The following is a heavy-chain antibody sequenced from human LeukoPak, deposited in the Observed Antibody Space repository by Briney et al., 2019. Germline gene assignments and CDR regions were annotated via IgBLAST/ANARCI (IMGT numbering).Heavy chain of an antibody. CDR2: ISGSGGNT. D-gene: IGHD6-13*01. CDR1: GFTFSSHG. CDR3: AREGIAASFDY. V-gene: IGHV3-23*01. J-gene: IGHJ4*02. Sequence: PGGSLRLSCAASGFTFSSHGMNWVRQAPGKGLEWVSGISGSGGNTYYADSVKGRFTISRDNSKNSLYLQMNSLRAEDTAVYYCAREGIAASFDYWGQGTLVTVSS.